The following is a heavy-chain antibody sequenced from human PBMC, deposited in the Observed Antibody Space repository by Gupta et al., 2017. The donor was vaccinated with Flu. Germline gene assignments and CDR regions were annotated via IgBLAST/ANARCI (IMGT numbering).Heavy chain of an antibody. CDR1: GYTFSRYG. V-gene: IGHV1-18*01. Sequence: QVQLVQSGAELKAPGASVKVSCKAAGYTFSRYGISGVRQAPGQGLEWMGWISAYNGNTKDAQKFQDRVTMTTDASTSTAYVELRSLRSDDTAVYYCARACSSNCYYGMDVWGQGTAVTVSS. D-gene: IGHD6-13*01. J-gene: IGHJ6*02. CDR2: ISAYNGNT. CDR3: ARACSSNCYYGMDV.